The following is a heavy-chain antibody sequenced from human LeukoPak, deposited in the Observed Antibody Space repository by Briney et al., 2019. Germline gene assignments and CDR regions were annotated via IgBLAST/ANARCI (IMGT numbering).Heavy chain of an antibody. CDR3: ARAGRADGDYHYFDY. J-gene: IGHJ4*02. D-gene: IGHD4-17*01. CDR2: IYSGGST. CDR1: GFTVSSNY. Sequence: GGSLRLSCAASGFTVSSNYMSWVRQAPGKGLEWVSVIYSGGSTYYADSVKGRFTISRDNSKNTLYLQMNSLRAEDTAVYYCARAGRADGDYHYFDYWGQGTLVTVSS. V-gene: IGHV3-53*05.